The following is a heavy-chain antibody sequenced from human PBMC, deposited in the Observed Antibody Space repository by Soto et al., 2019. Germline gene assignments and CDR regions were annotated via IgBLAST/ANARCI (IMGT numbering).Heavy chain of an antibody. D-gene: IGHD5-18*01. V-gene: IGHV4-31*03. CDR1: GRSTSRGGID. CDR3: ARNGYTYGMDV. J-gene: IGHJ6*02. CDR2: IYYSGIS. Sequence: TQSLVSTVPGRSTSRGGIDWSWIRQHPGKGLEWIGYIYYSGISYYNPSLKSRVSISLDTSRNQFSMTLNSVTAADTAVYYCARNGYTYGMDVWGQGATVTVSS.